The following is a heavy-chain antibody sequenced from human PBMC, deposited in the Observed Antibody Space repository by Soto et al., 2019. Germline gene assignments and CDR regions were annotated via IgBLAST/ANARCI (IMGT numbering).Heavy chain of an antibody. J-gene: IGHJ4*02. V-gene: IGHV4-61*01. Sequence: PSETLSLTCTVSGGSVSSGSYYWSWIRQPPGKGLEWIGYIYYSGSTNYNPSLKSRVTISVDTSKNQFSLKLSSVTAADRAVYYCARTYDSSGVYFDYWGQGTLVTVSS. CDR3: ARTYDSSGVYFDY. CDR1: GGSVSSGSYY. D-gene: IGHD3-22*01. CDR2: IYYSGST.